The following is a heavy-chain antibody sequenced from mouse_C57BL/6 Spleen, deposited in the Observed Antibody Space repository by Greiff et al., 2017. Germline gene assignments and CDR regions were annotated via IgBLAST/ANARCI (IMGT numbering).Heavy chain of an antibody. CDR3: AREDYSNLYYVDY. CDR2: IYPGSGNT. V-gene: IGHV1-76*01. Sequence: VQLQQSGAELVRPGASVKLSCKASGYTFTDYYINWVKQRPGQGLEWIARIYPGSGNTYYNEKFKGKATLTAEKSSSTAYMQLSSLTSEDSAVYFCAREDYSNLYYVDYQGQGATLTVAS. J-gene: IGHJ2*01. D-gene: IGHD2-5*01. CDR1: GYTFTDYY.